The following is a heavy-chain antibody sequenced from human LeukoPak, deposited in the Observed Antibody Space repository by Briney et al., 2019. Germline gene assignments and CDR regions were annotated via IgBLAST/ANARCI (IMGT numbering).Heavy chain of an antibody. Sequence: SVKVSCKASGGTFSSYAISWVRQAPGQGLEWMGRIIPILGIANYAQKFQGRVTITADKSTSTAYMELSSLRSEETAVYYCARRGAVAGRIVGYYYYGMDVWGQGTTVTVSS. D-gene: IGHD1-26*01. CDR1: GGTFSSYA. V-gene: IGHV1-69*04. J-gene: IGHJ6*02. CDR3: ARRGAVAGRIVGYYYYGMDV. CDR2: IIPILGIA.